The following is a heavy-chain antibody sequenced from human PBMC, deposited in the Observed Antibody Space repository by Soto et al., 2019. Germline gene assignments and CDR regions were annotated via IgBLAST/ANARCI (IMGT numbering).Heavy chain of an antibody. D-gene: IGHD3-9*01. Sequence: GASVKVSCKASGYTFTSYGISWVRQAPGQGLEWMGWISAYNGNTNYAQKLQGRVTMTTDTSTSTAYMELRSLRSDDTAVYYCARDGVVYDILTGYYPTPDFAYWGQGTLVTVSS. CDR3: ARDGVVYDILTGYYPTPDFAY. CDR2: ISAYNGNT. J-gene: IGHJ4*02. V-gene: IGHV1-18*01. CDR1: GYTFTSYG.